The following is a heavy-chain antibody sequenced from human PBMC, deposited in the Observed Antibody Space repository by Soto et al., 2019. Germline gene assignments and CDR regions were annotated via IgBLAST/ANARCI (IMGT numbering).Heavy chain of an antibody. V-gene: IGHV1-2*02. Sequence: SVKVSCKASGYTFTDYYMHWVRQAPGQGLEWMGWVNPDSGGTYYAQNYQGRVTMTRDTSITTAYMELSRLRSDDTAVYFCSRKKFDYDTSAYYVFDYWGQGTLVTVSS. J-gene: IGHJ4*02. D-gene: IGHD3-22*01. CDR3: SRKKFDYDTSAYYVFDY. CDR1: GYTFTDYY. CDR2: VNPDSGGT.